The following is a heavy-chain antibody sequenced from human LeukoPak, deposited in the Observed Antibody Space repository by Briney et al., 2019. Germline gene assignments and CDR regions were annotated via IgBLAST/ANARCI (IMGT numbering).Heavy chain of an antibody. CDR2: INPNSGGT. V-gene: IGHV1-2*02. Sequence: ASVKVSCKASGYTFTGYYMHWVRQAPGQGLEWMGWINPNSGGTNYAQKFQGRVTITADKSTSTAYMELSSLRSEDTAVYYCARDASIAARNDYYYYMDVWGKGTTVTVSS. CDR1: GYTFTGYY. J-gene: IGHJ6*03. D-gene: IGHD6-6*01. CDR3: ARDASIAARNDYYYYMDV.